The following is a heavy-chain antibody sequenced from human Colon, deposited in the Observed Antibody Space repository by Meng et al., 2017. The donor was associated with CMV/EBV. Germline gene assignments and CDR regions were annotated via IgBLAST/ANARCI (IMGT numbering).Heavy chain of an antibody. Sequence: ITLEGSGPALVKPTQTLTLTCTFSGFSPTTTGAGVAWVRQPPGKAPELLALIHWDDDKRYSPSLKNRLNITKDTSKNQVVFSMTDLDPADTGTFYCARHSLTILTDWGQGALVTVSS. V-gene: IGHV2-5*02. CDR2: IHWDDDK. CDR1: GFSPTTTGAG. J-gene: IGHJ4*02. D-gene: IGHD2-8*02. CDR3: ARHSLTILTD.